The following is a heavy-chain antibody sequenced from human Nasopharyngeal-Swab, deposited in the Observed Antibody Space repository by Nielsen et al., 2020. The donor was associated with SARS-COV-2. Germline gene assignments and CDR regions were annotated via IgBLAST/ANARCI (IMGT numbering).Heavy chain of an antibody. D-gene: IGHD3-3*01. CDR2: INAGNGNT. J-gene: IGHJ5*02. CDR3: ARPLTIFGAFGEGLDP. CDR1: GYTFTNYA. Sequence: ASVKVSCKASGYTFTNYAMHWVRQAPGQRLEWMGWINAGNGNTKYSQKFQGRVTITRDTSASTAYMELSSLRSEDTAVYYCARPLTIFGAFGEGLDPWGQGTLVTVSS. V-gene: IGHV1-3*01.